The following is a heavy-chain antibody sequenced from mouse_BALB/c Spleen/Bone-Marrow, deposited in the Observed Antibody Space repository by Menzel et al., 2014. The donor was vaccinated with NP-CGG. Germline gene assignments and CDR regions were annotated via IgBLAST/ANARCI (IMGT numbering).Heavy chain of an antibody. CDR3: ARTTMITTGGYYAMDY. Sequence: QVQLQQSGAELARPGASVKLSCKASGYTLTSYWMQWVKQRPGQGLEWIGAIYTGDGDTRYTQKFKGKATLTADKSSSTAYMQLSSLASEDSAVYYCARTTMITTGGYYAMDYWGQGTSVTVSS. J-gene: IGHJ4*01. D-gene: IGHD2-4*01. CDR2: IYTGDGDT. V-gene: IGHV1-87*01. CDR1: GYTLTSYW.